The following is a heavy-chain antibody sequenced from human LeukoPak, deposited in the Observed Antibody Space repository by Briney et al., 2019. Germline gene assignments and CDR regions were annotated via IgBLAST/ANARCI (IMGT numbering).Heavy chain of an antibody. Sequence: PGGSLRLSCAASGFTVSSNYMSWVRQAPGKGLEWVSVIYSGGSTYYADSVKGRFTISRHNSKNTLYLQMNSLRAEDTAVYYCASSNRAITSYYYYGMDVWGQGTTVTVSS. CDR3: ASSNRAITSYYYYGMDV. D-gene: IGHD1-20*01. CDR1: GFTVSSNY. CDR2: IYSGGST. V-gene: IGHV3-53*04. J-gene: IGHJ6*02.